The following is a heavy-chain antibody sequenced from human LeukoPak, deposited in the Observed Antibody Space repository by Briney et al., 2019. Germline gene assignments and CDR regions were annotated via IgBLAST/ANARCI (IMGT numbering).Heavy chain of an antibody. D-gene: IGHD5-24*01. CDR1: GYSFTSYW. CDR2: IYPGDSDT. CDR3: ARLSGRDRFQSRYGMDV. V-gene: IGHV5-51*01. J-gene: IGHJ6*02. Sequence: GESLKISCQSSGYSFTSYWIGWGRQMPGKGLEWMGIIYPGDSDTRYSPSFQGQVTISADKSISTAYLQWSSLKASDTAMYYCARLSGRDRFQSRYGMDVWSQGTTVTVSS.